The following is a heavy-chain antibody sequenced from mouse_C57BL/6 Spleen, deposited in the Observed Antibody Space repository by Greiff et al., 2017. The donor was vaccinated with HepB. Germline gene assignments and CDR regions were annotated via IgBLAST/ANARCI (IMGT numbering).Heavy chain of an antibody. CDR2: VYPYNGGT. CDR1: GFTFTDYY. CDR3: SSPDYYGSSYGYFDV. D-gene: IGHD1-1*01. V-gene: IGHV1-36*01. J-gene: IGHJ1*03. Sequence: VQLKQSGPVLVKPGPSVKISCKASGFTFTDYYMHWVKQSHGKSLEWIGLVYPYNGGTSYNQKFKGKATLTVDTSSSTAYMELNSLTSEDSAVYYWSSPDYYGSSYGYFDVWGTGTTVTVSS.